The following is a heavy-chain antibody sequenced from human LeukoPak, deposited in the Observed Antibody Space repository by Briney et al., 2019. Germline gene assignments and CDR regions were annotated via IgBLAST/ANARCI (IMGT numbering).Heavy chain of an antibody. CDR1: GGSISSSSYY. D-gene: IGHD3-10*01. CDR2: IYYSGST. V-gene: IGHV4-39*07. J-gene: IGHJ4*02. Sequence: SETLSLTCTVSGGSISSSSYYWGWIRQPPGKGLEWIGSIYYSGSTYYNPSLKSRVTISVDTSKNQFSLKLSSVTAADTAVYYCARDRGTMVRGAFGYWGQGTLVTVSS. CDR3: ARDRGTMVRGAFGY.